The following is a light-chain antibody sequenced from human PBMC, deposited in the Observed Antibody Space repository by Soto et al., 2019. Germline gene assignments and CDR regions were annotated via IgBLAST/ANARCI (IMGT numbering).Light chain of an antibody. CDR3: QQYNSYS. CDR1: QSISSW. V-gene: IGKV1-5*03. Sequence: DIQMTQSPSTLSASVGDRVTITCRASQSISSWLAWYQQKPGKAPTLLIYKASSLESGVPSRFSGSGSGTEFTLSISCLQPDDFATYFCQQYNSYSFGPGTKVDIK. J-gene: IGKJ3*01. CDR2: KAS.